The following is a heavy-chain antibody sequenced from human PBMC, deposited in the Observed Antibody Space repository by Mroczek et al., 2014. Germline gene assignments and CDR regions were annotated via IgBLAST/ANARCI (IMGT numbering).Heavy chain of an antibody. J-gene: IGHJ4*02. V-gene: IGHV3-30*18. D-gene: IGHD2-8*01. CDR3: AKGTAGYCTNGVCYYDY. CDR1: GFTFSRYG. Sequence: QVQLVESGGGVVQPGTSLRLSCAASGFTFSRYGIHWVRQAPGKGLEWVAVISFDGTYDYYADSVKGRFTISRDNAMNTLYLQMSSLRADDTAVYYCAKGTAGYCTNGVCYYDYWGQGTPGHRL. CDR2: ISFDGTYD.